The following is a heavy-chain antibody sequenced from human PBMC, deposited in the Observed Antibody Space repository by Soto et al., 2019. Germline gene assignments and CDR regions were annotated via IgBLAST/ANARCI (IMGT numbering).Heavy chain of an antibody. D-gene: IGHD2-2*01. CDR1: GGSISSYY. CDR3: ARGGYGYCSSTSCFDWFDP. Sequence: SETLSLTCTVSGGSISSYYWSWIRQPPGKGLEWIGYIYYSGSTNYNPSLKSRVTISVDTSKNQFSLKLSSVTAADTAVYYCARGGYGYCSSTSCFDWFDPWGQGTLVTVSS. J-gene: IGHJ5*02. CDR2: IYYSGST. V-gene: IGHV4-59*01.